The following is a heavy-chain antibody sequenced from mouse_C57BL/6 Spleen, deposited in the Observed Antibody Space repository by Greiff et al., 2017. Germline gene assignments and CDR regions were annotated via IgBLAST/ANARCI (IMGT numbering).Heavy chain of an antibody. CDR3: ERGDDDYEGYYFDD. V-gene: IGHV1-64*01. CDR1: GYTFTSYW. Sequence: QVQLQQPGAELVKPGASVKLSCTASGYTFTSYWMHWVKQRPGQGLEWIGIIHPNSGSTNYNEKFKSKCTLTVDKATSTGYMQLSSLKSEDSAVFSCERGDDDYEGYYFDDWGQGTTLTVAS. CDR2: IHPNSGST. D-gene: IGHD2-4*01. J-gene: IGHJ2*01.